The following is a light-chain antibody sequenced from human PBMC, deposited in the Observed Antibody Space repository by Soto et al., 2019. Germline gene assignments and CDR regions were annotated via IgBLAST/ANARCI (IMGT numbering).Light chain of an antibody. J-gene: IGKJ1*01. CDR1: QDMNTY. CDR2: AES. Sequence: DIQLTQSPSFLSPSVGDRVTITCRASQDMNTYIAWYQHTPGKAPELLIYAESTLQSGVQSRFSGSGSGTDFTLTISCMQSEDFATYYCKQYYSFHPTLGTGTKVDIK. CDR3: KQYYSFHPT. V-gene: IGKV1-9*01.